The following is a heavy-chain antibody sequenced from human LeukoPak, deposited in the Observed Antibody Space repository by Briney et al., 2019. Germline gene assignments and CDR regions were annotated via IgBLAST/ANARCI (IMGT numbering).Heavy chain of an antibody. D-gene: IGHD5-24*01. Sequence: PGGSLRLSCAASGFTFSSYAMSWVRQAPGKGLEWVSGISGSGGSTYYADSVKGRFTISRDNSKNTLYLQMNSLRAEDTAVYYCAKDRLSPKMATTFDYWGQGTLVTVSS. CDR2: ISGSGGST. V-gene: IGHV3-23*01. CDR1: GFTFSSYA. J-gene: IGHJ4*02. CDR3: AKDRLSPKMATTFDY.